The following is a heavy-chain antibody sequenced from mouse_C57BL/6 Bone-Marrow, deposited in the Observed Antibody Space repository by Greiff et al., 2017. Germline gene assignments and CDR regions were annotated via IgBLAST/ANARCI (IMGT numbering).Heavy chain of an antibody. D-gene: IGHD1-1*01. Sequence: VQLQQPGAELVRPGSSVKLSCKASGYTFTSYWMHWVKQRPIQGLEWIGNIDPSDSETYYNQKFKDKATLTVDKSSRTAYMQLSSLTSVGSAVYYCAIRDYYALDYGGQGTSVTVSS. CDR3: AIRDYYALDY. CDR2: IDPSDSET. J-gene: IGHJ4*01. CDR1: GYTFTSYW. V-gene: IGHV1-52*01.